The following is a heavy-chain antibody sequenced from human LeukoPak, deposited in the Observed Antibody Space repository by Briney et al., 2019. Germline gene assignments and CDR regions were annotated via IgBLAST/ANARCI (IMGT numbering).Heavy chain of an antibody. V-gene: IGHV3-21*01. J-gene: IGHJ6*02. D-gene: IGHD3-10*01. CDR2: ISSSSSYI. CDR1: GFTFSSYS. CDR3: ARAITYGSGSYYPPGYYYGMDV. Sequence: GRSLRLSCAASGFTFSSYSMNWVRGAPGKGLEWVSAISSSSSYIYYADPVKGRSTIYRDNAKTSLYVQMYNQRAEGTAVYYCARAITYGSGSYYPPGYYYGMDVWGQGTTVTVSS.